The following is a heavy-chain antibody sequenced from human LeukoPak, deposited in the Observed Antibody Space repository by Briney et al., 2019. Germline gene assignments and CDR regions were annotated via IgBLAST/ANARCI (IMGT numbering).Heavy chain of an antibody. D-gene: IGHD3-9*01. V-gene: IGHV3-23*01. Sequence: GGSLRLSCAASGVTFSSYAMSCVRQAPGKGLEWVSAISGSGGSTYYADSVKGRFTISRDNSKKTLYLQMNSLRAEDTAVYYCSKYYDILTGYANDRNFDYWGQGTLVTVSS. J-gene: IGHJ4*02. CDR2: ISGSGGST. CDR1: GVTFSSYA. CDR3: SKYYDILTGYANDRNFDY.